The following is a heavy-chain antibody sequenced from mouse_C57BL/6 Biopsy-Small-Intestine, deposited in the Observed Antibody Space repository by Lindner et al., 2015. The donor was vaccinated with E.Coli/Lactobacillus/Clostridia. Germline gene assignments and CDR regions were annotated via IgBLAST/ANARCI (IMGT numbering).Heavy chain of an antibody. CDR3: ARGDWDGRFAY. Sequence: VQLQESGAELVRPGTSVKIPCKASGYTFTDYNMDWVKQSHGKSLEWIGDINPNNGGTIYNQKFKGKATLTVDKSSSTAYMELRSLTSEDTAVYYCARGDWDGRFAYWGQGTLVTVSA. CDR2: INPNNGGT. J-gene: IGHJ3*01. D-gene: IGHD4-1*01. CDR1: GYTFTDYN. V-gene: IGHV1-18*01.